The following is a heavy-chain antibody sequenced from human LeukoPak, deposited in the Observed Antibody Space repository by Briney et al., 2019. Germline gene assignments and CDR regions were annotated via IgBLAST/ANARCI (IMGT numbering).Heavy chain of an antibody. D-gene: IGHD6-19*01. CDR2: INPNTGGT. V-gene: IGHV1-2*02. J-gene: IGHJ4*02. CDR1: GYTFSGYY. Sequence: ASVKVSCKASGYTFSGYYMHWVRRAPGQGLEWMGWINPNTGGTNYAQKFQGRVSMTRDPSISTAYMELSRLRSDDTAVYYCARRSTLYSSGRFYFDYWGQGTLVTVSS. CDR3: ARRSTLYSSGRFYFDY.